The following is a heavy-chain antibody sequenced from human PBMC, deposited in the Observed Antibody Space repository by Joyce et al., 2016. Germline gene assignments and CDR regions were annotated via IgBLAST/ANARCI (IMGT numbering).Heavy chain of an antibody. CDR2: ISYDGSNK. V-gene: IGHV3-30*18. Sequence: QVQLVDSGGGVVQPGRSLRLSCVASGFTFSNYGMHWVRQAPVKWWEWVAVISYDGSNKYYSDSVKGRFTISRDNSRNTVYLQMNSLRPEDTAVYYCAKDCHYSSGYYEGFDYWGQGTLVTVSS. CDR1: GFTFSNYG. CDR3: AKDCHYSSGYYEGFDY. J-gene: IGHJ4*02. D-gene: IGHD3-22*01.